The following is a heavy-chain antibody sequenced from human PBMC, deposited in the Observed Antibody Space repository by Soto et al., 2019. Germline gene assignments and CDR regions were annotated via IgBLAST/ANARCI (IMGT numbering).Heavy chain of an antibody. J-gene: IGHJ6*02. CDR3: ARDTVEDIVVVPAAMSLYYYGMDV. CDR2: INSDGSST. Sequence: GGSLRLSCAASGFTFSSYWMHWVRQAPGKGLVWVSRINSDGSSTSYADSVKGRSTISRDNAKNTLYLQMNSLRAEDTAVYYCARDTVEDIVVVPAAMSLYYYGMDVWGQGTTVTVSS. D-gene: IGHD2-2*01. CDR1: GFTFSSYW. V-gene: IGHV3-74*01.